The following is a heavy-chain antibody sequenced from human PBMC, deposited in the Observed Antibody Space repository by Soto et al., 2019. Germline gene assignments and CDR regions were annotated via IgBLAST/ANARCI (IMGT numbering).Heavy chain of an antibody. V-gene: IGHV4-31*03. CDR3: ARDYQFWSGYYRVYYGMDV. CDR2: IYYSGST. Sequence: PSETLSLTCTVSGGSISSGGYYWSWIRQHPGKGLEWIGYIYYSGSTYYNPSLKSRVTISVDTSKNQFSLKLSSVTAADTAVYYCARDYQFWSGYYRVYYGMDVWGQGTTVTVSS. CDR1: GGSISSGGYY. J-gene: IGHJ6*02. D-gene: IGHD3-3*01.